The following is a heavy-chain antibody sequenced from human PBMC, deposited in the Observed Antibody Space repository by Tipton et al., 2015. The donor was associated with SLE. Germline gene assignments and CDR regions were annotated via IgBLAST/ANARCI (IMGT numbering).Heavy chain of an antibody. CDR1: GGSISSGTYY. Sequence: TLSLTCTVSGGSISSGTYYWSWIRQPAGKGLEWIGRIYSGGGANYNPSLKSRVTISVDTSKNQFSLKLSSVTAADTAVYYCARDRATGGDSVRYFDLWGRGTLVTVSP. CDR2: IYSGGGA. D-gene: IGHD4-23*01. CDR3: ARDRATGGDSVRYFDL. V-gene: IGHV4-61*02. J-gene: IGHJ2*01.